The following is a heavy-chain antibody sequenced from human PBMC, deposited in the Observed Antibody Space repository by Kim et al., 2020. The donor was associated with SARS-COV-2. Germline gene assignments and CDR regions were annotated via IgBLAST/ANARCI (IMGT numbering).Heavy chain of an antibody. Sequence: GGSLRLSCAASGFTFNIYAMSWVRQAPGKGLEWVSAISGSAGNTFYADSVKGRFTISRDNSKNTLYLQMSSLRAEDTAVYYCAKDVMYSPPYGLLDGRYYYYGMDVGGQGTTVTVSS. V-gene: IGHV3-23*01. CDR2: ISGSAGNT. CDR3: AKDVMYSPPYGLLDGRYYYYGMDV. CDR1: GFTFNIYA. D-gene: IGHD2-21*01. J-gene: IGHJ6*02.